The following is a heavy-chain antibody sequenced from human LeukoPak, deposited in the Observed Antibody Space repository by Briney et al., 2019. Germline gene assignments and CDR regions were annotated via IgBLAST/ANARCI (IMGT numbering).Heavy chain of an antibody. CDR2: IYYSGST. CDR3: ATPYDFWSGYSSASYMDV. V-gene: IGHV4-39*01. CDR1: GGSISSSSYY. Sequence: SETLSLTCTVSGGSISSSSYYWGWICQPPGKGLEWIGSIYYSGSTYYNPSLKSRVTISVDTSKNQFSLKLSSVTAADTAVYYCATPYDFWSGYSSASYMDVWGKGTTVTVSS. J-gene: IGHJ6*03. D-gene: IGHD3-3*01.